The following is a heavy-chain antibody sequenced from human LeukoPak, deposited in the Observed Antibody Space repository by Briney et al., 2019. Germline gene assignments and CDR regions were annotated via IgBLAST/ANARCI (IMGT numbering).Heavy chain of an antibody. CDR3: AKPLRPTTSYCDY. CDR2: ICGGSDCT. D-gene: IGHD1-26*01. V-gene: IGHV3-23*01. Sequence: GGSLRLSCAASGFTFSTHTMSWVRQAPGKGLEWVSAICGGSDCTYYADSVKGRFTISRDNSKNTVFLQMSSLRAEDTAVYFCAKPLRPTTSYCDYWGQGTLVTVSS. J-gene: IGHJ4*02. CDR1: GFTFSTHT.